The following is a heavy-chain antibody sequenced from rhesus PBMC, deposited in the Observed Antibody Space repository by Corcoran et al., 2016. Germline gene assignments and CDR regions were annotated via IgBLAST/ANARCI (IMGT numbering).Heavy chain of an antibody. V-gene: IGHV4-106*01. CDR3: ARYSSGWDFDY. Sequence: QVQLQESGPGLVKPPETLSLTCAVSGGSISDDYYRSWIRQPPGKGREWIGYIYGSGGGTNYHPSLKNRVTISIATSKNQFSLKLSSVTAADTAVYYCARYSSGWDFDYWGQGVLVTVSS. D-gene: IGHD6-31*01. CDR1: GGSISDDYY. CDR2: IYGSGGGT. J-gene: IGHJ4*01.